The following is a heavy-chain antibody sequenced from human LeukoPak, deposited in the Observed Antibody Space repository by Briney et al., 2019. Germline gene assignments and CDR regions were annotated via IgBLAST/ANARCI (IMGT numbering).Heavy chain of an antibody. D-gene: IGHD5-18*01. CDR3: ARASGDIVETATMGSY. J-gene: IGHJ4*02. V-gene: IGHV3-21*01. Sequence: GGSLRLSCAAPGFTLNSYSMNWFRQAPGRGLKGFPSISSSSSSIYYADSVKGRFTISRDNAKNSLYLQMDSLRAEDTAVYYCARASGDIVETATMGSYWGQGTLVTVSS. CDR2: ISSSSSSI. CDR1: GFTLNSYS.